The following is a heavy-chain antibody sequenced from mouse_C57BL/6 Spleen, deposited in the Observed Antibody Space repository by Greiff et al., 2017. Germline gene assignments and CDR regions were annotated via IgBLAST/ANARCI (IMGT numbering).Heavy chain of an antibody. CDR1: GFNIKDDY. J-gene: IGHJ2*01. D-gene: IGHD1-1*01. Sequence: EVQRVESGAELVRPGASVKLSCTASGFNIKDDYMHWVKQRPEQGLEWIGWIDPENGDTEYASKFQGKATITADTSSNTAYLQLSSLTSEDTAVYYCTIYGSSYVDYWGQGTTLTVSS. V-gene: IGHV14-4*01. CDR2: IDPENGDT. CDR3: TIYGSSYVDY.